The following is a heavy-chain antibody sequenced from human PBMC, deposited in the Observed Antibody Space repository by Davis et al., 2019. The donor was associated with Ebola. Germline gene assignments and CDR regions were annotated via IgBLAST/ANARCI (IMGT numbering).Heavy chain of an antibody. Sequence: GESLKISCAASGFTFSSYWMHWVRQAPGKGLVWVSRINSDGSSTSYADSVKGRFTISRDNAKNTLYLQMNSLRAEDTAVYYCGRASWYPTGMDVWGKGTTVTVSS. D-gene: IGHD6-13*01. V-gene: IGHV3-74*01. CDR1: GFTFSSYW. CDR2: INSDGSST. CDR3: GRASWYPTGMDV. J-gene: IGHJ6*04.